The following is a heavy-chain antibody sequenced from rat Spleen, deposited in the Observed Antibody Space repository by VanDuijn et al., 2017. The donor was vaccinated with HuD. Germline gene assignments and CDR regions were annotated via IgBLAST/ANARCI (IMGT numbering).Heavy chain of an antibody. Sequence: EVQLVETGGGLVQPGRSLKLSCAASGFTFSDYYMAWVRQAPKKGLEWVATISTTGGTPYYRDSVKGRFTISRDNAKSTLYLQMNSLRSEDTATYYCARGNYGFAYWGQGTLVTVSS. J-gene: IGHJ3*01. CDR1: GFTFSDYY. V-gene: IGHV5-25*01. D-gene: IGHD1-10*01. CDR3: ARGNYGFAY. CDR2: ISTTGGTP.